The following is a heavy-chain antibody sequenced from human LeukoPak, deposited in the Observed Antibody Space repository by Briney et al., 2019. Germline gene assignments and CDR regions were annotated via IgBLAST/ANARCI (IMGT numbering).Heavy chain of an antibody. CDR2: INHSGST. V-gene: IGHV4-34*01. CDR3: ARQVRGTAIGYYYYYYYMDV. CDR1: GGSFNGYY. Sequence: SETLSLTCAVYGGSFNGYYWSWIRQPPGKGLEWIGEINHSGSTNYNPSLKSRVTISVDTSKNQFSLKLSSVTAADTAVYYCARQVRGTAIGYYYYYYYMDVWGKGTTVTISS. D-gene: IGHD2-21*02. J-gene: IGHJ6*03.